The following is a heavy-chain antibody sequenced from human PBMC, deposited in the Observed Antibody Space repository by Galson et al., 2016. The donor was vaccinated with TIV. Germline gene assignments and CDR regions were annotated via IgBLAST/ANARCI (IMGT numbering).Heavy chain of an antibody. Sequence: QSGAEVTKPGESLRISCKASGYSSATHGINWVRQAPGQGLEWMGWINSYNGDTRHAQKVQGRVTLTTDTSTGTAYMELRSLRSDDTALDYCARDRNSISAVVLEDDAFDIWGQGTIVTGSA. CDR1: GYSSATHG. V-gene: IGHV1-18*04. CDR3: ARDRNSISAVVLEDDAFDI. D-gene: IGHD3-3*01. CDR2: INSYNGDT. J-gene: IGHJ3*02.